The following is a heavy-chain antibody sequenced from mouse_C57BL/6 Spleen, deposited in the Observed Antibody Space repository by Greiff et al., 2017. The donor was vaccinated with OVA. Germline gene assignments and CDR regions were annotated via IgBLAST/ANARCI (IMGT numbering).Heavy chain of an antibody. CDR3: ARHTTGTRYFDY. CDR1: GFTFSSYG. V-gene: IGHV5-6*01. D-gene: IGHD4-1*01. Sequence: EVHLVESGGDLVKPGGSLKLSCAASGFTFSSYGMSWVRQTPDKRLEWVATISSGGSYTYYPDSVKGRFTISRDNAKNTLYLQMSSLKSEDTAMYYCARHTTGTRYFDYWGQGTTLTVSS. J-gene: IGHJ2*01. CDR2: ISSGGSYT.